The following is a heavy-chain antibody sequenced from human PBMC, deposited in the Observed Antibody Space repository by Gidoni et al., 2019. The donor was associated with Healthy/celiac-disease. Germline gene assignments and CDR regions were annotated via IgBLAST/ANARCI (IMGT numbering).Heavy chain of an antibody. V-gene: IGHV3-15*01. J-gene: IGHJ6*02. CDR1: GFTFSNAW. CDR2: IKSKTDGGTT. Sequence: EVQLVESGGGLVKPGGSLRLSCAASGFTFSNAWMSWVRQAPGKGLEWVGRIKSKTDGGTTDYAAPVKGRFTISRDDSKNTLYLQMNSLKTEDTAVYYCRTAYYYYYYGMDVWGQGTTVTVSS. CDR3: RTAYYYYYYGMDV.